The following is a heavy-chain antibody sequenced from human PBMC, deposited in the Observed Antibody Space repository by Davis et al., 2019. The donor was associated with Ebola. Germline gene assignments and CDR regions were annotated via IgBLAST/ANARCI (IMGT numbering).Heavy chain of an antibody. CDR2: INHSGST. CDR1: GGSFSGYY. J-gene: IGHJ4*02. Sequence: PSETLSLTCAVYGGSFSGYYWSWIRQPPGKGLEWIGEINHSGSTNYNPSLKSRVTISVDTSKNQFSLKLSSVTAADTAVYYCASCYYYDSSGYYQYYFDYWGQGTLVTVSS. D-gene: IGHD3-22*01. CDR3: ASCYYYDSSGYYQYYFDY. V-gene: IGHV4-34*01.